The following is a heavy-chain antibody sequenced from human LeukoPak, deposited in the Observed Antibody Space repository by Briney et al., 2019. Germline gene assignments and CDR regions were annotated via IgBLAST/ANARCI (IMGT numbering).Heavy chain of an antibody. CDR3: VRDSQDYSNYYYYYYGMDV. J-gene: IGHJ6*02. D-gene: IGHD4-11*01. V-gene: IGHV3-48*02. CDR1: GFTFNTYS. CDR2: ISSSRSTI. Sequence: GGSLRLSCAASGFTFNTYSMNWVRQAPGKGLEWVSYISSSRSTIYYADSVKGRFTVSRDKSKNSLYLQMNTLRDEDTAVYYCVRDSQDYSNYYYYYYGMDVWGQGTTVTVSS.